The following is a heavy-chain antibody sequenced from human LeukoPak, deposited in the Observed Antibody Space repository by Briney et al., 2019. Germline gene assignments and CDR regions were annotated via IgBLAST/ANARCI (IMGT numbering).Heavy chain of an antibody. D-gene: IGHD6-19*01. Sequence: SETLSLTCAVYGGSFSGYYWSWIRQPPGKGLEWIGEINHSGSTNYNPSLKSRVTISVDTSKNQFSLKLSSVTAADTAVYYCARGRKLLWGIAVAGSMDYYYGMDVWGQGTTVTVSS. V-gene: IGHV4-34*01. CDR3: ARGRKLLWGIAVAGSMDYYYGMDV. CDR1: GGSFSGYY. J-gene: IGHJ6*02. CDR2: INHSGST.